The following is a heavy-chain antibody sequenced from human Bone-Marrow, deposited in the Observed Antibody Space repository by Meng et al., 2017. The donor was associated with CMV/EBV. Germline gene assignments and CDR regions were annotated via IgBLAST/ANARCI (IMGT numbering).Heavy chain of an antibody. CDR1: EFTFSSYS. CDR2: ISSSSSYI. V-gene: IGHV3-21*01. CDR3: ARDAYEQWTYTLYGMDV. J-gene: IGHJ6*02. D-gene: IGHD6-19*01. Sequence: GESLKISCAASEFTFSSYSMNWVRQAPGKGLEWVSSISSSSSYIYYADSVKGRFTISRDNAKNSLYLQMNSLRAEDTAVYYCARDAYEQWTYTLYGMDVWGQGTTVTVSS.